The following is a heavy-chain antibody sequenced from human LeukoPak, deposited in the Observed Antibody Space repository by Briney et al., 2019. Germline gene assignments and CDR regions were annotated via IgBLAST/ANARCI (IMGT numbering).Heavy chain of an antibody. J-gene: IGHJ4*02. CDR2: ISSSSSFR. V-gene: IGHV3-21*01. CDR1: GFNFSSYS. CDR3: ARESSDYFY. Sequence: GGSLRLSCAASGFNFSSYSMNWVRQAPGKGLECVSSISSSSSFRYYADSVKGRFTISRDNAKNSLYLQMNSLRAEDTAVYYCARESSDYFYWGQGTLVTVSS. D-gene: IGHD3-22*01.